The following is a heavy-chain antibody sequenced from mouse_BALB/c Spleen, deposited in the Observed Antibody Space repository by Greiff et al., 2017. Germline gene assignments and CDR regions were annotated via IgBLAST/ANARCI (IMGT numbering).Heavy chain of an antibody. Sequence: QVQLQQSGAELAKPGASVKMSCKASGYTFTSYWMHWVKQRPGQGLEWIGYINPSTGYTEYNQKFKDKATLTADKSSSTAYMQLSSLTSEDSAVYYCARDYRYDWAWFAYWGQGTLVTVSA. D-gene: IGHD2-14*01. CDR1: GYTFTSYW. CDR2: INPSTGYT. CDR3: ARDYRYDWAWFAY. V-gene: IGHV1-7*01. J-gene: IGHJ3*01.